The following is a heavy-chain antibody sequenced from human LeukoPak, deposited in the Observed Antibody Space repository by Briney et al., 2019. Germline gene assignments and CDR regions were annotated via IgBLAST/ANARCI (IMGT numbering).Heavy chain of an antibody. CDR2: ISSSGSTI. J-gene: IGHJ4*02. CDR1: GITFSSYS. V-gene: IGHV3-48*04. CDR3: ARERFMFTPGAPGY. Sequence: PGGSLRLSCVASGITFSSYSMNWVRQAPGKGLEWVSYISSSGSTIYYADSVKGRFTISRDNAKNSLYLQMNSLRAEDTAVYYCARERFMFTPGAPGYWGQGTLVTVSS. D-gene: IGHD3-10*02.